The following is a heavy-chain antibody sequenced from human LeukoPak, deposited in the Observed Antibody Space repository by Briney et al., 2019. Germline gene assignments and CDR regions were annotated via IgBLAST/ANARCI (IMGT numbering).Heavy chain of an antibody. CDR2: ISGSGGST. CDR3: AKSYYYDSSGYQFGAFDI. D-gene: IGHD3-22*01. CDR1: GFTFSSYA. V-gene: IGHV3-23*01. Sequence: GGSLRLSRAASGFTFSSYAMSWVRQAPGKGLEWVSAISGSGGSTYYADSVKGRFTISRDNSKNTLYLQMNSLRAEDTAVYYCAKSYYYDSSGYQFGAFDIWGQGTMVTVSS. J-gene: IGHJ3*02.